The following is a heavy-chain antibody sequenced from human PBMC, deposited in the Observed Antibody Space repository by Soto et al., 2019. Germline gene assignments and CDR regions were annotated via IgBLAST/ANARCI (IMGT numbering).Heavy chain of an antibody. Sequence: GGSLRLSCEASGFPFDNYAMSWVRQAPGKGLEWVSAISGGSPKEFYAESVKGRFTISRDNSKNTLFLEMNSLRADDAAVYYCAKRWSSSWSSDYWGQGTLVTVSS. V-gene: IGHV3-23*01. D-gene: IGHD6-13*01. CDR1: GFPFDNYA. CDR3: AKRWSSSWSSDY. J-gene: IGHJ4*02. CDR2: ISGGSPKE.